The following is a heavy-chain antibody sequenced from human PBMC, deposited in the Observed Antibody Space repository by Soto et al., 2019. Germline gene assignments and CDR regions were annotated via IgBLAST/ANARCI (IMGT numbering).Heavy chain of an antibody. Sequence: PSETLSLTCAVSGGSISSGGYSWSWIRQPPGKGLEWIGYICHSGSTYYNPSLKSRVTISVDRSKNQFSLKLSSVTAADTAAYYCASLLAYCGGDCPDALDIWGQGTMVTVSS. J-gene: IGHJ3*02. CDR1: GGSISSGGYS. V-gene: IGHV4-30-2*01. CDR3: ASLLAYCGGDCPDALDI. D-gene: IGHD2-21*02. CDR2: ICHSGST.